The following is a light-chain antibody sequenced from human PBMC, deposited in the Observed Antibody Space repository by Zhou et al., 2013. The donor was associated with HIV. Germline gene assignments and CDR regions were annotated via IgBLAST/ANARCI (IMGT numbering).Light chain of an antibody. J-gene: IGKJ4*01. Sequence: AIQMTQSPSSLSASVGGNVTISCRASQGIGRDLGWFQQKPGKAPRFLIFGASILQSGVSSRFSGSGSGTDFSLTINNMQPDDFATYYCQQLNSYLLTFGGGTKVEIK. V-gene: IGKV1-6*01. CDR2: GAS. CDR1: QGIGRD. CDR3: QQLNSYLLT.